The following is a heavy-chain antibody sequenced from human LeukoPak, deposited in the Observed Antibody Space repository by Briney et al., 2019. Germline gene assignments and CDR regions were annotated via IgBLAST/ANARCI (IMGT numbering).Heavy chain of an antibody. D-gene: IGHD6-19*01. CDR1: GFTFSSCE. V-gene: IGHV3-48*03. J-gene: IGHJ4*02. Sequence: GGSLRLSCAASGFTFSSCEMNWVRQAPGKGLEGVSYISSSGSTIYYADSVKGRFTISRDNAKNSLYLQMNSLRAEDTAVYYCARGVSSGWYYFDYWGQGTLVTVSS. CDR2: ISSSGSTI. CDR3: ARGVSSGWYYFDY.